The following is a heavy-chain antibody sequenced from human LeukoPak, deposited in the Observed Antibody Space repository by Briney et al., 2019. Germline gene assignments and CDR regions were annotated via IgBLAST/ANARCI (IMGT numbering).Heavy chain of an antibody. D-gene: IGHD5-12*01. CDR1: GASFSGYY. CDR3: ARVSDSGYDPYYFDY. V-gene: IGHV4-34*01. Sequence: SETLSLTCAVYGASFSGYYWSWIRQPPGKGLEWIGEINHSGSTNYNPSLKSRVTISVDTSKNQFSLKLSSVTAADTAVYYCARVSDSGYDPYYFDYWGQGTLVTVSS. J-gene: IGHJ4*02. CDR2: INHSGST.